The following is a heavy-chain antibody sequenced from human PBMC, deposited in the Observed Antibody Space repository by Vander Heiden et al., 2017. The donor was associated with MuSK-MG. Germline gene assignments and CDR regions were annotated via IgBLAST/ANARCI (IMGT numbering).Heavy chain of an antibody. CDR1: GGSFSGYY. V-gene: IGHV4-34*01. D-gene: IGHD3-16*01. Sequence: QVQLQQWGAGLLKPSETLSLTCAVYGGSFSGYYWSWIRQPPGKGLEWIGEINHSGSTNYNPSLKRRVTISVDTSKNQFSLKMSSVTAADTAVYYCARVNLRWRQLRLDRGDYWGQGTLVTVYS. J-gene: IGHJ4*02. CDR3: ARVNLRWRQLRLDRGDY. CDR2: INHSGST.